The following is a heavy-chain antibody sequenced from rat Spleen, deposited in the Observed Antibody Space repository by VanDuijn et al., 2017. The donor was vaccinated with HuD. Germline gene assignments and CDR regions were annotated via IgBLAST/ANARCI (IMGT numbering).Heavy chain of an antibody. J-gene: IGHJ3*01. CDR3: TAHGARVSRFAY. CDR1: GFTFSNYG. CDR2: ISPSGGST. V-gene: IGHV5-19*01. Sequence: EVQLVESGGGLVQPGRSLKLSCAASGFTFSNYGVHWIRQAPTKDLEWVASISPSGGSTYYRDSVKGRFTISRDNAKSALFLQMDSLRSEDTATYYCTAHGARVSRFAYWGQGTLVTVSS. D-gene: IGHD1-4*01.